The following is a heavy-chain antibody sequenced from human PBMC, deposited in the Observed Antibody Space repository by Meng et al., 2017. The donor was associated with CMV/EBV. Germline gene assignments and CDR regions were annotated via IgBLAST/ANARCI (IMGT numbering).Heavy chain of an antibody. CDR3: AHKGRRMAAAGINWFDP. V-gene: IGHV2-5*02. CDR1: VFSLSTSGVC. CDR2: IYWDDDK. J-gene: IGHJ5*02. Sequence: TLTAPAASAVTRTQTPSLTCPFSVFSLSTSGVCGVFIRQPPGKPLEWLALIYWDDDKRYSPSLKRRLTITKDTSKNQVVLTMTNMDPVDTATYYCAHKGRRMAAAGINWFDPWGQGTLVTVSS. D-gene: IGHD6-13*01.